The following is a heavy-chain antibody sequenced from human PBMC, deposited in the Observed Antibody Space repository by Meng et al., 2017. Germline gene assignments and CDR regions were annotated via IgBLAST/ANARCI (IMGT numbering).Heavy chain of an antibody. CDR3: ARDFFPVDGSGSYFNVDY. CDR1: GFTFSSYG. J-gene: IGHJ4*02. Sequence: GESLKISCAASGFTFSSYGMHWVRQAPGKGLEWVAVIWYDGSNKYYADSVKGRFTISRDNAKNSLYLQMNSLRAEDTAVYYCARDFFPVDGSGSYFNVDYWGQGTLVTVSS. CDR2: IWYDGSNK. D-gene: IGHD3-10*01. V-gene: IGHV3-33*01.